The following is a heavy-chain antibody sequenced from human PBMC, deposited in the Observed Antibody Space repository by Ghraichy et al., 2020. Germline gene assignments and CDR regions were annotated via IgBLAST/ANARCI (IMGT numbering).Heavy chain of an antibody. Sequence: SGPTLVKPTQTLTLTCSFSAFSLSTNGVGVGWIRRPPGKALEWLALIYWDDDKRYNPSLRTRLTITTDASKNQVVLIMTNMDPMDTATYYCAHRRRVGGYGSPYYFAYWGQGTLVTVSS. V-gene: IGHV2-5*02. CDR1: AFSLSTNGVG. D-gene: IGHD3-10*01. CDR2: IYWDDDK. CDR3: AHRRRVGGYGSPYYFAY. J-gene: IGHJ4*02.